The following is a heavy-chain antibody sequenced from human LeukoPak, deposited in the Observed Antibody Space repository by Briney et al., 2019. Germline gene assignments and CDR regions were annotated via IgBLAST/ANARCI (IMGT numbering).Heavy chain of an antibody. D-gene: IGHD6-19*01. CDR1: GGTFSSYA. CDR3: ARGPRIAVADYYYYGMDV. V-gene: IGHV1-69*04. CDR2: IIPIFGIA. Sequence: SVKVSCKASGGTFSSYAISWERQAPGQGLEWMGRIIPIFGIANYAQEFQGRVTITADKSTSTAYMELSSLRSEDTAVYYCARGPRIAVADYYYYGMDVWGQGTTVTVSS. J-gene: IGHJ6*02.